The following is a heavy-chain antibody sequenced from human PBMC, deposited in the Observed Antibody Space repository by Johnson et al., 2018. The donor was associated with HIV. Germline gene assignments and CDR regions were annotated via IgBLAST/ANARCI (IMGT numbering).Heavy chain of an antibody. CDR1: GFTFSDYY. CDR3: ARDPPVTTTHNAFDI. D-gene: IGHD4-17*01. Sequence: QEKLVESGGGLVKPGGSLRLSCAASGFTFSDYYMSWIRQAPGKGLEWVSYISSSGSTIYYADSVKGRFTISRDNAKNSLCLQMNSLRAEDTAVYYCARDPPVTTTHNAFDIWGQGTMVTVSS. CDR2: ISSSGSTI. V-gene: IGHV3-11*04. J-gene: IGHJ3*02.